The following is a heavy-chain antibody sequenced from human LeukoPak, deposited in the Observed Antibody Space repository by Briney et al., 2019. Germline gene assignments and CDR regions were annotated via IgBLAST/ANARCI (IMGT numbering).Heavy chain of an antibody. CDR3: SRLPTYNYGSGNDY. CDR1: GFTLSDHY. CDR2: SRNKPNRYTT. V-gene: IGHV3-72*01. Sequence: QAGGSLRLSCAASGFTLSDHYMDWVRQAPGKGLEWIGRSRNKPNRYTTEYAASVKGRFSISRDDSKSIAYLQMNSLKTEDTAVYYCSRLPTYNYGSGNDYWGQGTLVTVSS. J-gene: IGHJ4*02. D-gene: IGHD3-10*01.